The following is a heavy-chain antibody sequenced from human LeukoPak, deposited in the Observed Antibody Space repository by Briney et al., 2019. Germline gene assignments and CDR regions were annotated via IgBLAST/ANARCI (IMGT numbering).Heavy chain of an antibody. Sequence: KPGGSLRLFCAASGFTFSSYSMNWVRQAPGKGLEWVSSISSSSSYIYYADSVKGRFTLSRDLSRNTVFLQLNNLRVEDTAIYYCARASWVSTADAVWWGQGTLVTVSS. CDR3: ARASWVSTADAVW. V-gene: IGHV3-21*04. CDR1: GFTFSSYS. J-gene: IGHJ4*02. D-gene: IGHD3-16*01. CDR2: ISSSSSYI.